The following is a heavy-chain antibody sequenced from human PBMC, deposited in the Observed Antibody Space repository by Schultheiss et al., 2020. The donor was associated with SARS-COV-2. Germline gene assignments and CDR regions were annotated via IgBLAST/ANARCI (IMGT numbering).Heavy chain of an antibody. CDR1: GGTFSSYA. D-gene: IGHD3-16*02. J-gene: IGHJ4*02. CDR2: INPSGGST. CDR3: ARDSYYDYIWGSYPLDY. V-gene: IGHV1-46*01. Sequence: ASVKVSCKASGGTFSSYAISWVRQAPGQGLEWMGIINPSGGSTSYAQKFQGRVTMTRDTSTSTVYMELSSLRSEDTAVYYCARDSYYDYIWGSYPLDYWGQGTLVTVSS.